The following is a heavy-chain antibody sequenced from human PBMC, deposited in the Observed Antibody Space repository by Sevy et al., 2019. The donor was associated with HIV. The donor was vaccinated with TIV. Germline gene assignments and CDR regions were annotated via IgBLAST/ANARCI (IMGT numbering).Heavy chain of an antibody. CDR3: TRQGLLQLWSSHNFDY. CDR2: IRSKAYGGTT. CDR1: GFTFGDYA. J-gene: IGHJ4*02. D-gene: IGHD5-18*01. V-gene: IGHV3-49*03. Sequence: GGSLRLSCTASGFTFGDYAMSWFHQAPGKGLEWVGFIRSKAYGGTTEYAASVKGRFTISRDDSKSIAYLQMNSLKTEDTAVYYCTRQGLLQLWSSHNFDYWGQGTLVNVSS.